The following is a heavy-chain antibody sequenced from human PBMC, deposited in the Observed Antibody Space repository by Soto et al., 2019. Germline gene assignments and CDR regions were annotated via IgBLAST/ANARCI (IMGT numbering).Heavy chain of an antibody. CDR1: GDSISNGGYS. D-gene: IGHD3-22*01. CDR3: ARGRDYYDSSGYYGGYGLDV. J-gene: IGHJ6*02. CDR2: IYHNGNT. V-gene: IGHV4-30-2*06. Sequence: QLQLRESGSGLVKPSQTLSLTCAVSGDSISNGGYSWNWIRQSPGKGLEWIGYIYHNGNTNYNPSLKSRATISLDRSQNEFSLKLTSVTAADTAVYFCARGRDYYDSSGYYGGYGLDVWGQGTTSPSP.